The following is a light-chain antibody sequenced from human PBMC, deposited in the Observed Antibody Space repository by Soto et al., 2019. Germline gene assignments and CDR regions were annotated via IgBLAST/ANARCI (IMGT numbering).Light chain of an antibody. J-gene: IGKJ4*01. Sequence: EIVLTQSPATLSLSPGERDTLSCRASQSVSSYLAWYKQKPGQAPRLLIYDASNMATGIPARFSGSGSVTDFTLTLSSVEPEDVAVYCCQQSLTFGGGTKGEIK. V-gene: IGKV3-11*01. CDR1: QSVSSY. CDR3: QQSLT. CDR2: DAS.